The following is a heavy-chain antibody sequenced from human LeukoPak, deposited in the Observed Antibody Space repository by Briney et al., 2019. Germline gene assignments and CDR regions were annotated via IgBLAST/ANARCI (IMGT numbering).Heavy chain of an antibody. CDR1: GFTFSDYY. CDR3: ARGYCSSTSCSQGDWFDP. D-gene: IGHD2-2*01. V-gene: IGHV3-11*01. CDR2: ISSSGSTI. J-gene: IGHJ5*02. Sequence: PGGSLRLSCAASGFTFSDYYMSWIRQAPGKGLEGVSYISSSGSTIYYADSVKGRFTISRDNAKNSLYLQMNSLRAEDTAVYYCARGYCSSTSCSQGDWFDPWGQGTLVTVSS.